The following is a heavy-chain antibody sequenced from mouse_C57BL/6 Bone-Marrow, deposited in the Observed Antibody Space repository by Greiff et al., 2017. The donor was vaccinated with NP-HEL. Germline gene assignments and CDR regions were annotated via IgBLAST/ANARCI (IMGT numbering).Heavy chain of an antibody. CDR2: IDPANGNT. Sequence: EVKLQESVAELVRPGASVKLSCTASGFNIKNTYMHWVKQRPEQGLEWIGRIDPANGNTKYAPKFQGKATITADTSSNTAYLQLSSLTSEDTAIYYCASGNYYGWDYFDYWGQGTTLTVSS. V-gene: IGHV14-3*01. D-gene: IGHD1-1*01. CDR1: GFNIKNTY. CDR3: ASGNYYGWDYFDY. J-gene: IGHJ2*01.